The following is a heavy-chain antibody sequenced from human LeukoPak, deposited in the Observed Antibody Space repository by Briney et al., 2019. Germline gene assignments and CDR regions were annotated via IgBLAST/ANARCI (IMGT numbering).Heavy chain of an antibody. CDR3: ATDQNRRGGEGY. CDR2: VDPEDGET. J-gene: IGHJ4*02. CDR1: GYTFTDYY. Sequence: ATVKISXKVSGYTFTDYYMHWVHQAPGKGLEWMGLVDPEDGETIYAEKFQGRVTITADTSTDTAYMELSSLRSEDTAVYYSATDQNRRGGEGYWGQGTLVTVSS. V-gene: IGHV1-69-2*01. D-gene: IGHD2-15*01.